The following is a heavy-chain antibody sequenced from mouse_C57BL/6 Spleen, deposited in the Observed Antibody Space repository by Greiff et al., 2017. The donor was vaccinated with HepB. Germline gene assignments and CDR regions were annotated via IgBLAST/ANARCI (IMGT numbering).Heavy chain of an antibody. CDR2: IDPENGDT. D-gene: IGHD3-2*02. CDR1: GFNIKDDY. J-gene: IGHJ2*01. V-gene: IGHV14-4*01. CDR3: TTSDSAGYDY. Sequence: EVKLMESGAELVRPGASVKLSCTASGFNIKDDYMHWVKQRPEQGLEWIGWIDPENGDTEYASKFQGKATITADTSSNTAYLQLSSLTSEDTAVYYCTTSDSAGYDYWGQGTTLTVSS.